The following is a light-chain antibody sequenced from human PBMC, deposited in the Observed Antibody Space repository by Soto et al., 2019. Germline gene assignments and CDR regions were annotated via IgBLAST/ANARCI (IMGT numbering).Light chain of an antibody. CDR3: QSYDSSLRAWV. J-gene: IGLJ3*02. CDR1: SSNIGAGYD. CDR2: GDN. Sequence: QSALTQPPSVSGAPGQRVTISCTGSSSNIGAGYDVLWYQQLPGTAPKLLISGDNDRPSGVSDRFSGSKSGTSASLAITGLQAEHEADYYCQSYDSSLRAWVFGGGTKLTVL. V-gene: IGLV1-40*01.